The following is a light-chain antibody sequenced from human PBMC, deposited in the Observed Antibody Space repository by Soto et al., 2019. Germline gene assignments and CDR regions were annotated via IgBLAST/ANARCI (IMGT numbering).Light chain of an antibody. Sequence: QSVLTQPPSVSGAPGQRVTISCIGSSSNIGAGYDVHWYQQLPGTAPKLLIYGNSNRPSGVPDRFSGSKSGTSASLAITGLQAEDEADYYCQSYDSSLNVVIGGGTKVTV. CDR1: SSNIGAGYD. J-gene: IGLJ2*01. CDR3: QSYDSSLNVV. V-gene: IGLV1-40*01. CDR2: GNS.